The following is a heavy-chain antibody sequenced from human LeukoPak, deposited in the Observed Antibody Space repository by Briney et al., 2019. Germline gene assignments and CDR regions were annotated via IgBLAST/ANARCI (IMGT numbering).Heavy chain of an antibody. D-gene: IGHD3-10*01. V-gene: IGHV3-30*02. Sequence: GGSLRLSCAASGFTFGTCGMHWVRQAPGKGLEWVSFITLDGSKKEYADSVKGRFTIYRDNSKNTLFLLMNSLRPDDTAIYYCAKDRYGGGTYYQDYWGQGTLVTVSS. J-gene: IGHJ4*02. CDR1: GFTFGTCG. CDR2: ITLDGSKK. CDR3: AKDRYGGGTYYQDY.